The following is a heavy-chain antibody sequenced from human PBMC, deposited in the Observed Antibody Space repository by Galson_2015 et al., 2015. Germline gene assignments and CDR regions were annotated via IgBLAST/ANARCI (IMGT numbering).Heavy chain of an antibody. D-gene: IGHD4-17*01. CDR2: IKQDGSEK. Sequence: SLRLSCAASGFTFSSYWMSWVRQASGKGLEWVAYIKQDGSEKYYVDSVKGRFTISRDNAKNSLYLQMNSLRAEDTAVYYCARSHLVSRDYGLFYDYWGQGTLVTVSS. CDR1: GFTFSSYW. J-gene: IGHJ4*02. V-gene: IGHV3-7*01. CDR3: ARSHLVSRDYGLFYDY.